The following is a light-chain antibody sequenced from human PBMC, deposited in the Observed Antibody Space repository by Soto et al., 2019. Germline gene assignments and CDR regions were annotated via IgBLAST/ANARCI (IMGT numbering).Light chain of an antibody. CDR2: GAS. V-gene: IGKV3-15*01. CDR1: QSVSTN. Sequence: EIVMTQSPATRSVSPGDGVSLSCRASQSVSTNLAWYQQRPGQAPRLLIYGASTRATGIPARFSGSGSGTEFTLTISSLQSEDFAVYYCQQYNNWPPEETFGQGTTVEIK. J-gene: IGKJ1*01. CDR3: QQYNNWPPEET.